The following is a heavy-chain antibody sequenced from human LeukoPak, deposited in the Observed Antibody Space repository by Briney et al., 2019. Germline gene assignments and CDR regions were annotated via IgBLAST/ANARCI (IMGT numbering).Heavy chain of an antibody. CDR2: IHSNGYT. V-gene: IGHV4-4*09. Sequence: SETLSLTCTVSGGFISGYYWSWIRQPPGQGLEWIAYIHSNGYTNYNPSFKSRVTISVDTSKNQFSLKVTSVTAADTAMYYCTKREGPMSGSYDYFDPWGQGTLVTVS. J-gene: IGHJ5*02. CDR3: TKREGPMSGSYDYFDP. CDR1: GGFISGYY. D-gene: IGHD1-26*01.